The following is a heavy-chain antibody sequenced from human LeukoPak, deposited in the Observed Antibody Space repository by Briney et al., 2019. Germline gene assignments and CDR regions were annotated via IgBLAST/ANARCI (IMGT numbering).Heavy chain of an antibody. D-gene: IGHD3-22*01. CDR2: ISSSSSYI. V-gene: IGHV3-21*04. CDR3: ASGQGLYDISDYFFGHFDY. J-gene: IGHJ4*02. Sequence: GGSLRLSCAASGFTFSSYSMNWVRQAPGKGLEWVSSISSSSSYIYYADSVKGRFTISRDNAKNSLYLQMNSLRGEDTAVYYCASGQGLYDISDYFFGHFDYWGQGTLVTVSS. CDR1: GFTFSSYS.